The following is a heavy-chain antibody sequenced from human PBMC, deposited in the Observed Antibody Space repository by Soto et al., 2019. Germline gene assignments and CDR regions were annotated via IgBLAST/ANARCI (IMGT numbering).Heavy chain of an antibody. CDR2: ISSSSSSTI. V-gene: IGHV3-48*02. Sequence: GGSLRLSCAASGFTFSSYSMNWVRQAPGKGLEWVSYISSSSSSTIYYADSVKGRFTISRDNAKNSLYLQMNSLRDEDTAVYYCANGDYDFDYWGQGTLVTVSS. D-gene: IGHD4-17*01. CDR1: GFTFSSYS. CDR3: ANGDYDFDY. J-gene: IGHJ4*02.